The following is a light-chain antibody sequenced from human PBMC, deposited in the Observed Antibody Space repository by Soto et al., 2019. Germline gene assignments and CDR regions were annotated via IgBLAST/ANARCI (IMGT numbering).Light chain of an antibody. V-gene: IGKV3-15*01. CDR2: GAS. CDR1: QSVSSN. Sequence: EIVMTQFPATLSVSPGERATLSCRASQSVSSNLAWYQQKPGQAPRLLIYGASTRATGIPARFSGSGSGTKFTLTISSLQSEDFAVYYCQQYNNLWTFGQGTKV. J-gene: IGKJ1*01. CDR3: QQYNNLWT.